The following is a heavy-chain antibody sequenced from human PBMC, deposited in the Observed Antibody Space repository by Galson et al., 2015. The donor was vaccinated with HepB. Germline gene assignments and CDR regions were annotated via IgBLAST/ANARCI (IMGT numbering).Heavy chain of an antibody. CDR2: IYYGGST. V-gene: IGHV4-39*07. CDR1: GGSISSSSYY. Sequence: ETLSLTCTVSGGSISSSSYYWGWIRQPPGKGLEWIGSIYYGGSTYYNPSLKSRVTISVDTSKNQFSLKLSSVTAADTAVYYCARVIVVVVAARLAFDYWGQGTLVTVSS. CDR3: ARVIVVVVAARLAFDY. D-gene: IGHD2-15*01. J-gene: IGHJ4*02.